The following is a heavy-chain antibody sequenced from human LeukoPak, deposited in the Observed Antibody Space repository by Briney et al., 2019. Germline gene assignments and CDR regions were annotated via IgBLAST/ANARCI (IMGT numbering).Heavy chain of an antibody. CDR1: GGSISSDDYC. J-gene: IGHJ5*02. Sequence: SETLSLTCSVSGGSISSDDYCWNWIRQHPGKGLEWIGYIYYSGSTYYNPSLKSRVALSVDTSKNQFSLKLSSLTAADTAVYYCARDGLKRYFDWLLGYNWFDPWGQGTLVTVSS. V-gene: IGHV4-31*03. CDR2: IYYSGST. D-gene: IGHD3-9*01. CDR3: ARDGLKRYFDWLLGYNWFDP.